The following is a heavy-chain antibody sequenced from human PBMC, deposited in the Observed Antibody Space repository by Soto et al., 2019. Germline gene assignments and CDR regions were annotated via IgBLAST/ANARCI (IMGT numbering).Heavy chain of an antibody. D-gene: IGHD3-10*01. J-gene: IGHJ5*02. Sequence: PWGSLRLSCAASGFSFSKYGMHWVRQAPGKGLEWVAVIWFDGSEKYFADSVKGRFTMSRDNSENTLYLQMNSLRAEDTAIYYCARDLAGDGAFVLGIDPWGQGTLVTVSS. CDR1: GFSFSKYG. V-gene: IGHV3-33*01. CDR2: IWFDGSEK. CDR3: ARDLAGDGAFVLGIDP.